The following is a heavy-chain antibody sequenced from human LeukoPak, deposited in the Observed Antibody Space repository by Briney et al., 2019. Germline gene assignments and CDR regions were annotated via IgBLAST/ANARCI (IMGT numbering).Heavy chain of an antibody. CDR3: ARGSNCNDVGDWFDP. CDR2: ISAYNGNT. J-gene: IGHJ5*02. D-gene: IGHD1-1*01. Sequence: GASVKVSCKASGYTFTSYGISWVRQAPGQGLEWMGWISAYNGNTNYAQKLQGRVTMTTDTSTSTAYMELRSLRSDDTAVYYCARGSNCNDVGDWFDPWGQGTLVTVSS. CDR1: GYTFTSYG. V-gene: IGHV1-18*01.